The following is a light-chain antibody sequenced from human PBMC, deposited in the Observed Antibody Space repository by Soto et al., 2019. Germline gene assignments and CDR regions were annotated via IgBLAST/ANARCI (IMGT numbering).Light chain of an antibody. CDR3: QVWDSALI. J-gene: IGLJ2*01. CDR2: DDT. Sequence: SYVLTQPSSVSVAPGQTARIPCGGNNIGTKSVHWFQQKAGQAPVVVVFDDTVRPSAIPERFSASNSGNTATLIISRVDDGDEADYYCQVWDSALIFGRGTQLTVL. V-gene: IGLV3-21*02. CDR1: NIGTKS.